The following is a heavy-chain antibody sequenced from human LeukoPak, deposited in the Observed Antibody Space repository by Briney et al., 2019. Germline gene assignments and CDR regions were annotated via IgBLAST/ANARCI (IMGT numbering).Heavy chain of an antibody. Sequence: PGGSLRLSCAASGFTFSSYSMNWVRQAPGKGLEWVSSISSSSSYIYYADSVKGRFTISRDNSKNTLYLQMNSLRAEDTAVYYCAKSRTYFDYWGQGTLVTVSS. J-gene: IGHJ4*02. V-gene: IGHV3-21*04. CDR3: AKSRTYFDY. CDR1: GFTFSSYS. CDR2: ISSSSSYI. D-gene: IGHD1-14*01.